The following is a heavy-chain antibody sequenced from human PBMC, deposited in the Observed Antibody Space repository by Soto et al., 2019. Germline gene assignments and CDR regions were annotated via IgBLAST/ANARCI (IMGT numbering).Heavy chain of an antibody. V-gene: IGHV1-46*01. CDR2: INPSGGST. CDR1: GYTFTSYY. J-gene: IGHJ5*02. Sequence: GASVKVSCKASGYTFTSYYMHWVRQAPGQGLEWMGIINPSGGSTSYAQKFQGRVTMTRDTSTSTVYMELSSLRSEDTAVYYCARPRFRGVIINNWFDPWGQGTLVTVSS. D-gene: IGHD3-10*01. CDR3: ARPRFRGVIINNWFDP.